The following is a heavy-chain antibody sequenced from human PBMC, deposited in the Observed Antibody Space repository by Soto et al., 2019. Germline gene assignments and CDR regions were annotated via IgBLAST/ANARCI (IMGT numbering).Heavy chain of an antibody. CDR2: ISGSGGST. J-gene: IGHJ4*02. Sequence: PGGSLRLSCAASGFTFSSYAMSWVRQAPGKGLEWVSAISGSGGSTYYADSVKGRSTISRDNSKNTLYLQMNSLRAEDTAVYYFAKASPYHDIWTGYDYWGQGTLVTVSS. CDR1: GFTFSSYA. D-gene: IGHD3-9*01. V-gene: IGHV3-23*01. CDR3: AKASPYHDIWTGYDY.